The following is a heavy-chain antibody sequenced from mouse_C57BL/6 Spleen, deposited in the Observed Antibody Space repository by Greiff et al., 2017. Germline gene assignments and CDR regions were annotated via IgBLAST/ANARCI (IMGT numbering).Heavy chain of an antibody. CDR3: ARDRGDWDMDY. V-gene: IGHV5-4*01. D-gene: IGHD4-1*01. CDR1: GFTFSSYA. Sequence: EVKLMESGGGLVKPGGSLKLSCAASGFTFSSYAMSWVRQTPEKRLEWVATISDGGSYTYYPDNVKGRFTIARDNAKNNLYLQMSHLKSEDTAMYYCARDRGDWDMDYWGQGTSVTVSS. CDR2: ISDGGSYT. J-gene: IGHJ4*01.